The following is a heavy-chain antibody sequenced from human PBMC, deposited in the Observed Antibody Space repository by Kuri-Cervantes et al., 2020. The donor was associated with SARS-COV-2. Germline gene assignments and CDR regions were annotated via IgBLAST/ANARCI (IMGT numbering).Heavy chain of an antibody. CDR1: GFTFDDYA. J-gene: IGHJ4*02. CDR2: ISWNSGSI. V-gene: IGHV3-9*03. CDR3: AKARKGDLRPTVFDY. Sequence: GGSLRLSCAASGFTFDDYAMHWVRQAPGKGLEWVSGISWNSGSIGYADFVKGRFTISRDNANNSLYLQMNSLRAEDMALYYCAKARKGDLRPTVFDYWGQGTLVTVSS. D-gene: IGHD3-3*01.